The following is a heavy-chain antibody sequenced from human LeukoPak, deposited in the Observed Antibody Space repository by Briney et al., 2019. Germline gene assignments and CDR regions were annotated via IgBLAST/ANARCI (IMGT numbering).Heavy chain of an antibody. D-gene: IGHD3-3*01. CDR3: ARDRGDFWSGSYYYYYYMDV. J-gene: IGHJ6*03. V-gene: IGHV3-30*04. CDR2: ISYDGGNK. CDR1: GFTFSSYA. Sequence: GGSLRLPCVASGFTFSSYAMHWVRQAPGKGLEWVAVISYDGGNKYYADSVKGRFTISRDNSKNTLYLQMNSLRAEDTAVYYCARDRGDFWSGSYYYYYYMDVWGKGTTVTVSS.